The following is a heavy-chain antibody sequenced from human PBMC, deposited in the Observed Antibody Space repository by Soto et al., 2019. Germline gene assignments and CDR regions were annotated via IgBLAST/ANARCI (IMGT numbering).Heavy chain of an antibody. CDR2: IYYSGST. Sequence: QVQLQESGPGLVKPSQTLSLTCIVSGGSISSGGYYWSWIRQHPGKGLEWIGYIYYSGSTYYNPSLKSRLTMSIDTSKNQFSLKLSSVTAADTALYYCARGDYDILTGSCSWFDPWGQGTLVTVSS. J-gene: IGHJ5*02. D-gene: IGHD3-9*01. V-gene: IGHV4-31*03. CDR1: GGSISSGGYY. CDR3: ARGDYDILTGSCSWFDP.